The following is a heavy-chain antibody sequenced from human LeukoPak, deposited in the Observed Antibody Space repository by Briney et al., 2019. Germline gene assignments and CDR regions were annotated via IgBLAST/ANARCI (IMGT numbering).Heavy chain of an antibody. D-gene: IGHD3-9*01. CDR1: GGSISSSSYY. J-gene: IGHJ4*02. V-gene: IGHV4-39*07. CDR2: IYYSGST. CDR3: ARLTRLLRYFDWLLTRRYYFDY. Sequence: SETLSLTCTVSGGSISSSSYYWGWIRQPPGKGLEWIGSIYYSGSTYYNPSLKSRVTISVDTSKNQFSLKLSSVTAADTAVYYCARLTRLLRYFDWLLTRRYYFDYWGQGTLVTVSS.